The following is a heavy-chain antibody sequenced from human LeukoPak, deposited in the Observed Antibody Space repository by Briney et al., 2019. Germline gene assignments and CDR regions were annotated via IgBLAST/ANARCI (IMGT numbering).Heavy chain of an antibody. V-gene: IGHV1-69*05. CDR3: ARERGVTTSEFDY. D-gene: IGHD3-10*01. Sequence: SVKVSCKASGGTFSSYAISWVRQAPGQGLEWMGGIIPIFGTANYAQKFQGRVTITTDESTSTAYMELSSLRSEDTAVNYCARERGVTTSEFDYWGQGTLVTVSS. CDR1: GGTFSSYA. CDR2: IIPIFGTA. J-gene: IGHJ4*02.